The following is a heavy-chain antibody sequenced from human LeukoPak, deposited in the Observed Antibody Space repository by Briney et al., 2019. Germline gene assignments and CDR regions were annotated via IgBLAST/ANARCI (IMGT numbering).Heavy chain of an antibody. V-gene: IGHV3-30*18. CDR3: AKELTTVTHFDS. CDR2: ISYDGSDE. Sequence: GRSLRLSCAASGFTFSSYGMHWVRQAPGKGLEWVAVISYDGSDEEYADSVKGRFTIFRDNSKDMLYLQMNSLRAEDTAVYYCAKELTTVTHFDSWGQGTLATVSS. J-gene: IGHJ4*02. CDR1: GFTFSSYG. D-gene: IGHD4-17*01.